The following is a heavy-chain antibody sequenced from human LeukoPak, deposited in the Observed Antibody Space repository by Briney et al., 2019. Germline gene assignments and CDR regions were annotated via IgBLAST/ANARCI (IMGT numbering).Heavy chain of an antibody. CDR3: ARHSSYSSGWGD. CDR2: IYYSGST. CDR1: GGSISSYY. Sequence: SETLSLTCTVSGGSISSYYWIWIRQPPGKGLEWIGYIYYSGSTNYNPSLKSRVTISVDTSKNQFSLKLSSVTAADTAVYYCARHSSYSSGWGDWGQGTLVTVSS. D-gene: IGHD6-19*01. J-gene: IGHJ4*02. V-gene: IGHV4-59*08.